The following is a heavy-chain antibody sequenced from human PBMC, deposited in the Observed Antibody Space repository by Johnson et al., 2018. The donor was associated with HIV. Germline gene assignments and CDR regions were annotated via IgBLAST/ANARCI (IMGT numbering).Heavy chain of an antibody. D-gene: IGHD3-22*01. J-gene: IGHJ3*02. Sequence: QVQLVESGGGVVQPGRSLRPSCAASGFSLSSYAMHWVRQAPGKGLEWVAVISYDGSNKYYADSVKGRFTISRDNSKNTLYLQMNSLRAEDTAVYYCARSQTMIVDGADAFDIWGQGTMVTVSS. CDR1: GFSLSSYA. CDR3: ARSQTMIVDGADAFDI. CDR2: ISYDGSNK. V-gene: IGHV3-30-3*01.